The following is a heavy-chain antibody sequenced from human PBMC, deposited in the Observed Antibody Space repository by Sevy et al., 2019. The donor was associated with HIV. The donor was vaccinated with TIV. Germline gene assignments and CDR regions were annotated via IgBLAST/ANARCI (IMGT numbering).Heavy chain of an antibody. Sequence: GRSLRLSCAASGFTFSSYSMNWVRRAPGKGLEWVSSISSSSSYIYYADSVKGRFTISRDNAKNSLYLQMNSLRAEDTAVYYCARDAVRSHGDVGGDYWGQGTLVTVSS. CDR1: GFTFSSYS. D-gene: IGHD4-17*01. CDR2: ISSSSSYI. CDR3: ARDAVRSHGDVGGDY. J-gene: IGHJ4*02. V-gene: IGHV3-21*01.